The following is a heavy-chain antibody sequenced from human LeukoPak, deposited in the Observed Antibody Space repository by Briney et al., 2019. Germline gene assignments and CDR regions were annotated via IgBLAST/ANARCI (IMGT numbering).Heavy chain of an antibody. V-gene: IGHV4-59*08. CDR3: AKIGPALIAVADCFDY. D-gene: IGHD6-19*01. CDR2: ISYTGNT. J-gene: IGHJ4*02. CDR1: GGSISSYY. Sequence: SETLSLTCTVSGGSISSYYWSWIRQPPGKGLEWIGYISYTGNTNYNPSLKSRVTISVDTSKNQISLKLSSLTAADTAVYYCAKIGPALIAVADCFDYWGQGTLVTVSS.